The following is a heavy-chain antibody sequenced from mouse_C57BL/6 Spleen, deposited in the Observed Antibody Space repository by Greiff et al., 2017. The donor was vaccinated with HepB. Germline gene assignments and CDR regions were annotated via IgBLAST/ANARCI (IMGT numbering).Heavy chain of an antibody. CDR3: VRERTGTRYLDY. CDR1: GFTFNTYA. CDR2: IRSKSSNYAT. J-gene: IGHJ2*01. D-gene: IGHD4-1*01. Sequence: EVKLMESGGGLVQPKGSLKLSCAASGFTFNTYAMHWVRQAPGKGLEWVASIRSKSSNYATYYADSVKDRFTISRDDSQSMLYLQMNNLKTEDTAMYYCVRERTGTRYLDYWGQGTTLTVSS. V-gene: IGHV10-3*01.